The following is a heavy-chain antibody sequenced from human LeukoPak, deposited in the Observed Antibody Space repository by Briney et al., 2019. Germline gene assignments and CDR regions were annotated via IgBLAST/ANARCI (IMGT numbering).Heavy chain of an antibody. J-gene: IGHJ6*02. Sequence: GGSLRLSCAASGFTFSDYAMHWVRQAPGKGLEWVTVIAYGGTYTHHADSLKGRFTISRDNSRDTLYLQINSLRPEDTALYYCARNKAITAFFGMDVWGQGTTIIVSS. V-gene: IGHV3-30*03. D-gene: IGHD2/OR15-2a*01. CDR1: GFTFSDYA. CDR3: ARNKAITAFFGMDV. CDR2: IAYGGTYT.